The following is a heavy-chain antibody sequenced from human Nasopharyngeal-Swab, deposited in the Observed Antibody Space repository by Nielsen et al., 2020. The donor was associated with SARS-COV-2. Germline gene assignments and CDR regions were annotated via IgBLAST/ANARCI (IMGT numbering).Heavy chain of an antibody. D-gene: IGHD3-3*01. CDR2: ISSSSYI. CDR3: ARDGLDYDFWSAYFMDA. Sequence: WIRQPPGKGLEWVSSISSSSYIYYADSVKGRFTISRDNAKNSLYLQMNSLRAEDTAVYYCARDGLDYDFWSAYFMDAWGQGTTVTVSS. V-gene: IGHV3-69-1*01. J-gene: IGHJ6*02.